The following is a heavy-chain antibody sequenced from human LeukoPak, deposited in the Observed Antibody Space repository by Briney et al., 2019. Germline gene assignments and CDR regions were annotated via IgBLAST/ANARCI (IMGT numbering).Heavy chain of an antibody. D-gene: IGHD4-23*01. Sequence: GGSLRLSCATSAFTFRSYGMHWVRQAPDKGLEWVAFIRYDGSNKNYADSVKGRFTISRDNSKNTLYLQMNSLKTEDTAVYYCATVRWLVWGQGTLVTVSS. V-gene: IGHV3-30*02. CDR3: ATVRWLV. CDR2: IRYDGSNK. J-gene: IGHJ4*02. CDR1: AFTFRSYG.